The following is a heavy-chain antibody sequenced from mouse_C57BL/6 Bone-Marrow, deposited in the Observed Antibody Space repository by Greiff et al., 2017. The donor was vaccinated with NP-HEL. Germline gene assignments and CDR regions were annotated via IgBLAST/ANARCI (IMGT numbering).Heavy chain of an antibody. J-gene: IGHJ3*01. D-gene: IGHD2-1*01. CDR1: GFSLTSYG. V-gene: IGHV2-6*01. CDR3: ASLWGNYRAWFAY. CDR2: IWGVGST. Sequence: VMLVESGPGLVAPSQSLSITCTVSGFSLTSYGVDWVRQSPGKGLEWLGVIWGVGSTNYNSALKSRLSISKDNSKSQVFLKMNSLQTDDTAMYYCASLWGNYRAWFAYWGQGTLVTVSA.